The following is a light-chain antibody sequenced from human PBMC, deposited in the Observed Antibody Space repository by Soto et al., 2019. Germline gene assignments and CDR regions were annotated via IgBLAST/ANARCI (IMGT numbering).Light chain of an antibody. J-gene: IGKJ4*01. Sequence: EIVMTQSPATLSVSPGERATLSCRASQSVRSNLAWYQQKPGQALRLLIYGASTRATGIPARFSGSGSGTEFTLTISSLQSEDFAVYYCQQYNNWPPLTFGGGTKVEIK. CDR2: GAS. CDR3: QQYNNWPPLT. V-gene: IGKV3-15*01. CDR1: QSVRSN.